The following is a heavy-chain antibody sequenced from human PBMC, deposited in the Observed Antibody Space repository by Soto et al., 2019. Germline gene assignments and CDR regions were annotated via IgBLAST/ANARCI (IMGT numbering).Heavy chain of an antibody. CDR2: ISSSSSVI. V-gene: IGHV3-48*01. D-gene: IGHD4-17*01. Sequence: GKGLEWVSYISSSSSVIDYADSVKGRFTVSRDNARNSLYLQMNSLRAEDTAVYYCARDWHTVAYLNLAVSSYWLQRTLVIVSP. J-gene: IGHJ1*01. CDR3: ARDWHTVAYLNLAVSSY.